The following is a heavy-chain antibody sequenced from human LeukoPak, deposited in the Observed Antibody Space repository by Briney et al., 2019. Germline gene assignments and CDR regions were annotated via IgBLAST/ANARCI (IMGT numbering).Heavy chain of an antibody. CDR1: GFIFSDYS. D-gene: IGHD1-20*01. CDR2: ISSGGSTI. J-gene: IGHJ4*02. V-gene: IGHV3-48*02. Sequence: PGGSLRLSCAASGFIFSDYSMNWVRQTPGKGLEWVAYISSGGSTIYYADSVRGRFTISRDSARNSLYLQMNSLRDEDTAVYYCAKEDSYNWNDERYFDYWGQGTLVTVSS. CDR3: AKEDSYNWNDERYFDY.